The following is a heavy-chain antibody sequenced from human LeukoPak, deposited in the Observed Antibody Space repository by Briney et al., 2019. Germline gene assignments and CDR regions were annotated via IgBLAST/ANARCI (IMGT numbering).Heavy chain of an antibody. V-gene: IGHV3-74*01. Sequence: PGGSLRLSCAASGFPFSTYWMHWVRQAPGKGLVWVSRINSDGSSTNYADSVKGRFTISRDNAKNTLYLQMNGLRAEDTAVYYCARGYYYGSGSIRGAFDPWGQGTLVTVSS. CDR1: GFPFSTYW. CDR3: ARGYYYGSGSIRGAFDP. CDR2: INSDGSST. J-gene: IGHJ5*02. D-gene: IGHD3-10*01.